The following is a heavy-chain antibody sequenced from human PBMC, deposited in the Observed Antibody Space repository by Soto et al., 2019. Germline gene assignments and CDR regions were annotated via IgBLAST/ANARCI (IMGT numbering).Heavy chain of an antibody. CDR3: AKTRLYDSPDYHRDALDV. J-gene: IGHJ3*01. V-gene: IGHV3-30*18. D-gene: IGHD3-22*01. CDR1: GLSFSSYG. CDR2: ISYDGRKT. Sequence: QVQLVESGGGVVQPGRSLRLSCEASGLSFSSYGMHWVRQAPGKGPEWVAVISYDGRKTYYLDSVKGRFTISRDNSKNTVFLQMKSLRAEDTAVYYCAKTRLYDSPDYHRDALDVWGQGTRVTVSS.